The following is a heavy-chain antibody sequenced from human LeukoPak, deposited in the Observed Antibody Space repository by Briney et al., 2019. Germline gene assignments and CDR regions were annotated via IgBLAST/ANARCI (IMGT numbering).Heavy chain of an antibody. Sequence: SGTLSLTCAVSGGSISSSNWWSWVRQPPGRGLEWIGEIYHSGSTNYNPSLKSRVTISVGKSKNQFSLKLSSVTAADTAVYYCARDSVAAAGFDYWGQGTLVTVSS. J-gene: IGHJ4*02. CDR3: ARDSVAAAGFDY. CDR1: GGSISSSNW. CDR2: IYHSGST. D-gene: IGHD6-13*01. V-gene: IGHV4-4*02.